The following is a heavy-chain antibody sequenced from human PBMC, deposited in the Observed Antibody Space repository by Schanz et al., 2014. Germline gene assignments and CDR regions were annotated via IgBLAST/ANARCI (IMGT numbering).Heavy chain of an antibody. V-gene: IGHV3-30*18. D-gene: IGHD4-17*01. Sequence: PGGSLRLSCAASRFTFNAYDMYWIRQAPGKGLEWVALISHDGSNKNSADSVKGRFTISRDNSKNTLDLQMNSLRDEDTALYYCAKDMHKDYGGKPQAFDIWGQGTMVTVSS. CDR1: RFTFNAYD. CDR3: AKDMHKDYGGKPQAFDI. J-gene: IGHJ3*02. CDR2: ISHDGSNK.